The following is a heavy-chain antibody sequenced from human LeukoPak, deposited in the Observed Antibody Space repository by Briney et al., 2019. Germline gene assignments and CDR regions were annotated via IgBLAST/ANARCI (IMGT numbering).Heavy chain of an antibody. D-gene: IGHD1-14*01. CDR1: GGSISSCDYY. CDR2: IYSGGMT. CDR3: ARHFDHPTAYFDS. Sequence: SETLSLTCTVTGGSISSCDYYWSWLRQPPVKGLEWIASIYSGGMTFYSPSLKSRLTISADTSRNHFSLRLSSVTAADTAIYFCARHFDHPTAYFDSWGQGSLVTVSS. V-gene: IGHV4-39*01. J-gene: IGHJ4*02.